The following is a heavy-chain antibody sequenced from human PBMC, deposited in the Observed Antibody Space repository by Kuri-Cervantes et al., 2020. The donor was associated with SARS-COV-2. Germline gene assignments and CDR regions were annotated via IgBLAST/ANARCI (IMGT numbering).Heavy chain of an antibody. CDR2: ISSSSSTI. CDR1: GFTFSSYS. J-gene: IGHJ4*02. Sequence: ETLSLTCAASGFTFSSYSMNWVRQAPGKGLEWVSYISSSSSTIYYADSVKGRFTISRDNAKNSLYLQMNSLRDEDTAVYYCARSRDGDYDPFDYWGQGILVTVSS. CDR3: ARSRDGDYDPFDY. D-gene: IGHD4-17*01. V-gene: IGHV3-48*02.